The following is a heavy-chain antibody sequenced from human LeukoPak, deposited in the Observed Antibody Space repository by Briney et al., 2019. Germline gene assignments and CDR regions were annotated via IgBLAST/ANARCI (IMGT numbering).Heavy chain of an antibody. J-gene: IGHJ4*02. CDR2: ISWNSGSI. V-gene: IGHV3-9*01. CDR3: AKDNRRHYTSGPNPDSLH. D-gene: IGHD6-19*01. Sequence: QPGGSLRLSCAGSGFIFNNYAMHWVRQPPGKGLEWVSGISWNSGSIDYADSVKGRFTISRDNAKNSLYLQMNSLGVEDTAFYYCAKDNRRHYTSGPNPDSLHWGQGALVTVSS. CDR1: GFIFNNYA.